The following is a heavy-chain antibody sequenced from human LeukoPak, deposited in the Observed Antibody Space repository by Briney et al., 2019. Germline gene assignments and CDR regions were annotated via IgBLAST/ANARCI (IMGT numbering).Heavy chain of an antibody. J-gene: IGHJ6*02. CDR2: ISSSGSTI. Sequence: LSLTCAVYGGSFSGYYWSWIRQAPGKGLEWVSYISSSGSTIYYADSVKGRFTISRDNAKNSLYLQMNSLRAEDTAVYYCARDQYDFWSGYLPPENYYYYGMDVWGQGTTVTVSS. CDR1: GGSFSGYY. D-gene: IGHD3-3*01. V-gene: IGHV3-11*01. CDR3: ARDQYDFWSGYLPPENYYYYGMDV.